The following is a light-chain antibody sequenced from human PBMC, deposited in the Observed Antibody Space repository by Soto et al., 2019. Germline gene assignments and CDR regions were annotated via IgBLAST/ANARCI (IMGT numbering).Light chain of an antibody. CDR3: QQYGSSPFP. CDR2: GAS. Sequence: EMVLTQSPGTLYLSPGERATLSCRASQSVSSSYLAWYQQKPGQAPRLLIYGASSRATGIPDRFSGSGSGKDFPLTISRLEPEDFAVYYCQQYGSSPFPFGPGTKVDIK. J-gene: IGKJ3*01. CDR1: QSVSSSY. V-gene: IGKV3-20*01.